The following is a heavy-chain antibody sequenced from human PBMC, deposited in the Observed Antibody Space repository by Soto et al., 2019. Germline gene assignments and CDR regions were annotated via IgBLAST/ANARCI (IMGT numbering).Heavy chain of an antibody. CDR1: GYTFTSYA. D-gene: IGHD6-13*01. CDR3: AREGSSWLYFDY. J-gene: IGHJ4*02. V-gene: IGHV1-3*01. CDR2: INAGNGNT. Sequence: ASVKVSCKASGYTFTSYAMHWVRQAPGQRLEWMGWINAGNGNTKYSQKFQGRVTITRDTSASTAYMELSSLRSEDTAVYYCAREGSSWLYFDYGGQGTLVTVSS.